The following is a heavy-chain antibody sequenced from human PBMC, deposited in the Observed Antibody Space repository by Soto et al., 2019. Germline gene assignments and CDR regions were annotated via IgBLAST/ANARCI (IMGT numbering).Heavy chain of an antibody. CDR1: GFTFSDYY. CDR2: ISSSGSTI. V-gene: IGHV3-11*01. D-gene: IGHD2-2*01. CDR3: ARDQDCSSTSCYPSYYYYGMDV. Sequence: LRLSCAASGFTFSDYYMSWIRQAPGKGLEWVSYISSSGSTIYYADSVKGRFTISRDNAKNSLYLQMNSLRAEDTAVYYCARDQDCSSTSCYPSYYYYGMDVWGQGTTVTVSS. J-gene: IGHJ6*02.